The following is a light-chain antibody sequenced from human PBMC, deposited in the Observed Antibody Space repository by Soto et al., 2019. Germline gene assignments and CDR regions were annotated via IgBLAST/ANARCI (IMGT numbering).Light chain of an antibody. CDR3: QQYGSSPWT. J-gene: IGKJ1*01. V-gene: IGKV3-20*01. CDR1: QSVSSSY. CDR2: GAS. Sequence: LKHSPGTVSLYQKEGDTVSCRASQSVSSSYLAWYQQKPGQAPRLLIYGASSRATGIPDRFSGSGSGTDFTLTVSRLQPEDFAVDYCQQYGSSPWTFGEGTKVDIK.